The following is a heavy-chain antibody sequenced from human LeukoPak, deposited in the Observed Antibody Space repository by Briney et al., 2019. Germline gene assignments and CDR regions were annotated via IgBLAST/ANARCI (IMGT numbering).Heavy chain of an antibody. CDR1: GFTFTGYY. CDR3: ARAMGSYYPYYFDY. Sequence: ASVKVSCKASGFTFTGYYMHWVRQAPGQGLEWMGWINPNSGGTNYAQKFQGRVTMTRDTYISTAYMELSRLRSDDTAVYYCARAMGSYYPYYFDYWGQGTLVTVSS. V-gene: IGHV1-2*02. CDR2: INPNSGGT. J-gene: IGHJ4*02. D-gene: IGHD1-26*01.